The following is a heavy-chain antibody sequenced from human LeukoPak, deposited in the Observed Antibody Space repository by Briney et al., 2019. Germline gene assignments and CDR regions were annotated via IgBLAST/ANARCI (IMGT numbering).Heavy chain of an antibody. CDR1: GFTFSSYS. CDR3: ARSHLYYYYYMDV. J-gene: IGHJ6*03. Sequence: PGGSLRPSCAASGFTFSSYSMNWVRQAPGKGLEWVSYISSSSSTIYYADSVKGRFTISRDNAKNSLYLQMNSLRAEDTAVYYCARSHLYYYYYMDVWGKGTTVTVSS. CDR2: ISSSSSTI. V-gene: IGHV3-48*01.